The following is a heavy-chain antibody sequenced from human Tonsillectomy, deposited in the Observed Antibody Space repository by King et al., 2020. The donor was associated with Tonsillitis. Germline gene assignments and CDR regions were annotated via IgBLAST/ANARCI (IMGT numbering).Heavy chain of an antibody. CDR3: VKEEGNYYYYYMDV. Sequence: VQLVESGGGLVQPGGSLRLSCAASGFTFSTSWMHWVRQAPGRGLEWGLRINFDGSLTTYADAVKGRIFISRDNAKNKLYLDINDLRAEDTAVYYCVKEEGNYYYYYMDVWGSGTTVTVSS. J-gene: IGHJ6*03. CDR1: GFTFSTSW. V-gene: IGHV3-74*03. CDR2: INFDGSLT.